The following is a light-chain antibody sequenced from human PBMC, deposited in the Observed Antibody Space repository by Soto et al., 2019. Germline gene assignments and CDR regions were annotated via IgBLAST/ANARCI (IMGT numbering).Light chain of an antibody. CDR1: RSVSSY. CDR3: QQRSNWPSIT. Sequence: EIVLTQSPGTLSLSPVERATLPCRASRSVSSYLAWYQQKPGQAPRLLIYDASNRATGIPARFSGSGSGTDFALTISSLEPEDSAVYYCQQRSNWPSITFGQGTRLEIK. V-gene: IGKV3-11*01. CDR2: DAS. J-gene: IGKJ5*01.